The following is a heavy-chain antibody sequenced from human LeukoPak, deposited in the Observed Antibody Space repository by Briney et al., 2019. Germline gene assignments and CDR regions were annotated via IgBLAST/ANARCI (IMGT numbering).Heavy chain of an antibody. CDR3: AKGNWYKLEVFDY. CDR2: ISDSGGST. V-gene: IGHV3-23*01. D-gene: IGHD1/OR15-1a*01. J-gene: IGHJ4*02. CDR1: GFTFSSYA. Sequence: GGSLRLSCAASGFTFSSYAMSWVRQAPGKGLEWVSTISDSGGSTYYSDSVKGRFTISRDNSNNTLYLQMNSLRAEDTAVYYCAKGNWYKLEVFDYWGQGTLVTVSS.